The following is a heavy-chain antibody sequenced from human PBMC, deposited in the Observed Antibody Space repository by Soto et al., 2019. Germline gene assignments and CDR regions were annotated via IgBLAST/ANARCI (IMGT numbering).Heavy chain of an antibody. J-gene: IGHJ5*02. CDR1: GYTFTSNS. CDR3: ARVWGSYRAPSGGAGFDP. CDR2: ISAYNGET. Sequence: QVQLVQSGAELKKPGASVKVSCAASGYTFTSNSITWVRQAPGQGLEWMGRISAYNGETSYAEKFQGRLTMTTDTSTRTAYMELRSLRSDDTAVYYCARVWGSYRAPSGGAGFDPWGQGTLVTVSS. D-gene: IGHD3-16*02. V-gene: IGHV1-18*04.